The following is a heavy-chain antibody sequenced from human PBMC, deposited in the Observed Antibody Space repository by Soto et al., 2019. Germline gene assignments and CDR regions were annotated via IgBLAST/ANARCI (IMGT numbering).Heavy chain of an antibody. CDR2: IYHSGST. D-gene: IGHD3-9*01. Sequence: SETLPLTCAVSGGSSISSNWWSWVRQPPGKGLEWIGEIYHSGSTNYNPSLKSRVTISVDKSKNQFSLKLSSVTAADTAVYYCARAYYDILTGYYSFDYWGQGTLVTVSS. CDR1: GGSSISSNW. V-gene: IGHV4-4*02. J-gene: IGHJ4*02. CDR3: ARAYYDILTGYYSFDY.